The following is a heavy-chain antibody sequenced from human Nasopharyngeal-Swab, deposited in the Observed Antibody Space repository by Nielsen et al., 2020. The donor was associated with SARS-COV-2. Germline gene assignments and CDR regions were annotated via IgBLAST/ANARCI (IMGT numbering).Heavy chain of an antibody. CDR3: AKDRYCSGGACYFSGFDY. J-gene: IGHJ4*02. D-gene: IGHD2-15*01. CDR1: GFTFSSYW. Sequence: GGSLRLSCAASGFTFSSYWMHWVRQAPGKGLVWVSRINSDGSSTSYADSVKGRFTISRDNSKNKLYLQMHSLRVEDTAVYYCAKDRYCSGGACYFSGFDYWGLGTLVTVSS. CDR2: INSDGSST. V-gene: IGHV3-74*01.